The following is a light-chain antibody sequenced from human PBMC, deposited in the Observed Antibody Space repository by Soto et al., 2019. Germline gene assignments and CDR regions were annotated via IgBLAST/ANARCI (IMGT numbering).Light chain of an antibody. CDR2: GAS. Sequence: EIVLTQSPGTLSLSPGESATLSCRASQSVSSIYLAWYQHKPGQAPRLLIYGASSRATGIPDRFSGSGSGTDFSLTISRLEPEDFAVYYCQQYGSSSCTFGRGTPVEIK. J-gene: IGKJ1*01. V-gene: IGKV3-20*01. CDR1: QSVSSIY. CDR3: QQYGSSSCT.